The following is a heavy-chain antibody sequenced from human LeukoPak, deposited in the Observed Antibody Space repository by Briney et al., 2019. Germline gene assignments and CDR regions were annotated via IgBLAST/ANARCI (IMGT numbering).Heavy chain of an antibody. V-gene: IGHV4-59*01. CDR3: ARSSSGWYGYYFDY. CDR1: GGSISSYY. Sequence: SETLSLTCTVSGGSISSYYWSWIRQPPGKGLEWIGYIYYSGSTNYNPSLKSRVTISVDTSKNQFSLKLSSVTAADAAVYYCARSSSGWYGYYFDYWGQGTLVTVSS. D-gene: IGHD6-19*01. CDR2: IYYSGST. J-gene: IGHJ4*02.